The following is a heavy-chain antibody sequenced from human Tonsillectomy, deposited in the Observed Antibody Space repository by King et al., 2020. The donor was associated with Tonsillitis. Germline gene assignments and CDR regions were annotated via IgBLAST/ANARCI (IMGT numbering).Heavy chain of an antibody. Sequence: QLVQSGSELKKPGASVKVSCKASPYTFTSYPMNWVRQAPGQGLEWMGWINTNTGKPTYAQGFTGRFVFSLDTSVTTAYLQISSLKAEDTAVYYCVRASYYYDSSGFFSRAVWDYWGQGTLVTVSS. J-gene: IGHJ4*02. D-gene: IGHD3-22*01. CDR1: PYTFTSYP. CDR3: VRASYYYDSSGFFSRAVWDY. CDR2: INTNTGKP. V-gene: IGHV7-4-1*02.